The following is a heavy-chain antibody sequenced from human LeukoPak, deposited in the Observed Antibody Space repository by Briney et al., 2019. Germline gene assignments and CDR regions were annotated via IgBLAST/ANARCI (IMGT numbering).Heavy chain of an antibody. CDR2: ISAGGSTT. J-gene: IGHJ4*02. D-gene: IGHD5-18*01. V-gene: IGHV3-23*01. Sequence: GGSLRLSCAASRFTFSSYTMTWVRQPPGKGLEWVSTISAGGSTTYYADSVKGRFTISRDNSKNTLYVQMNSLRAEDTAIYYCAKESKYSFGYCFDYWGQGILVTVSS. CDR3: AKESKYSFGYCFDY. CDR1: RFTFSSYT.